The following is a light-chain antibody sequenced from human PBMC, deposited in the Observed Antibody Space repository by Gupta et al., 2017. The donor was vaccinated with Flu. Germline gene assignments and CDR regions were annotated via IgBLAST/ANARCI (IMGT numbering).Light chain of an antibody. J-gene: IGKJ2*01. CDR3: QQYGSAPYT. Sequence: GTLSLSPGERATLSCRASQSVSSSYLAWYQQKPGQAPRLLIYAASSRATGIPDRFSGSWSGTDFTRTISRLEPEDVAVYYCQQYGSAPYTFGQGTKLEIK. V-gene: IGKV3-20*01. CDR2: AAS. CDR1: QSVSSSY.